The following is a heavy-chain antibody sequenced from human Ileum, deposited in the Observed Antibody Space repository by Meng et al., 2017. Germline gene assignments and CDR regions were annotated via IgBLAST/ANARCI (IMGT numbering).Heavy chain of an antibody. V-gene: IGHV4-4*02. CDR3: ARHGGYSQDF. CDR1: SGSISSNTY. D-gene: IGHD4-23*01. Sequence: QGQLQESGPGLVRPSGTLSLTCAVSSGSISSNTYWCWVRQPPGKGLEWIGQISHSGSAYYNPSLKSRVTMSVDKSKSQFSLMLTSVTAADTAIYYCARHGGYSQDFWGQGTLVTVSS. CDR2: ISHSGSA. J-gene: IGHJ4*02.